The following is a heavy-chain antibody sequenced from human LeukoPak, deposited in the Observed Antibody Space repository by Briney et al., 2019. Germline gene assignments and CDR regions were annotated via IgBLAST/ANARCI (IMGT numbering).Heavy chain of an antibody. J-gene: IGHJ4*02. CDR2: IYYSGST. D-gene: IGHD1-26*01. CDR3: VREYSGFDY. V-gene: IGHV4-61*08. Sequence: TTSETLSLTCTVSGDPIIGYSDYKWTWLRQSPEKGLEWIGYIYYSGSTNYHPSLKSRVTISVDTSKNQFSLKLTSVTAADTAVYYCVREYSGFDYWGQGTLVTVSS. CDR1: GDPIIGYSDY.